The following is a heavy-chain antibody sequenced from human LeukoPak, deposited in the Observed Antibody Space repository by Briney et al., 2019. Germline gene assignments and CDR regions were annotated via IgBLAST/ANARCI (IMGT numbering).Heavy chain of an antibody. D-gene: IGHD1-14*01. CDR3: AGGGPTGPGPYYYYGMDV. CDR1: GFTFSSYA. CDR2: ISYDGSNK. Sequence: GGSLRLSCAASGFTFSSYAMHWVRQAPGKGLEWVAVISYDGSNKYYADSVKGRFTISRDNSKNTLYLQMNSLRAEDTAVYYCAGGGPTGPGPYYYYGMDVWGQGTTVTVSS. J-gene: IGHJ6*02. V-gene: IGHV3-30*04.